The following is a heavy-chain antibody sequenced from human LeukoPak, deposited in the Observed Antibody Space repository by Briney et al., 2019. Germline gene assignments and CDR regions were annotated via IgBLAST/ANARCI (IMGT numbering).Heavy chain of an antibody. CDR1: GGSFSGYY. CDR2: INHSGST. Sequence: SETLSLTCAVYGGSFSGYYWSWIRQPPGKGPEWIGEINHSGSTNYNPSLKSRVTISVDTSKNQFSLKLSSVTAADTAVYYCARGRLRSLGFDPWGQGTLVTVSS. D-gene: IGHD4-17*01. J-gene: IGHJ5*02. CDR3: ARGRLRSLGFDP. V-gene: IGHV4-34*01.